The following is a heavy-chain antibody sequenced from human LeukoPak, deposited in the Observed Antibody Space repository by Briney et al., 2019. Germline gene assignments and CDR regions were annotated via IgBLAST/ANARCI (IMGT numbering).Heavy chain of an antibody. D-gene: IGHD3-9*01. CDR1: GYTFTCYY. CDR3: ARSPHILTGENFDY. V-gene: IGHV1-2*02. CDR2: INLNSGGT. Sequence: GASVKVSCKASGYTFTCYYMHWVRQAPGQGLEWMGWINLNSGGTNYPQKFQDRVTMTRDTSISTAYMELSRLRSSDTAVYYCARSPHILTGENFDYWGQGTLVTVSS. J-gene: IGHJ4*02.